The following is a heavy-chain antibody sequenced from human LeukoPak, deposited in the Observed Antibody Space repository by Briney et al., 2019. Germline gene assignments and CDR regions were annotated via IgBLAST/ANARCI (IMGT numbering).Heavy chain of an antibody. J-gene: IGHJ5*02. CDR2: IYSGGNT. CDR3: ARSLERDYHGSNYYMNNWFDP. V-gene: IGHV3-53*01. CDR1: GFTVSSNY. D-gene: IGHD3-10*01. Sequence: GGSLRPSGAASGFTVSSNYMSWVRQAPGKGLEWVSVIYSGGNTFYAASVKGRFTISRDNSKNTLYLQMNSLRAEDTAVYYCARSLERDYHGSNYYMNNWFDPWGQGTLVTVSS.